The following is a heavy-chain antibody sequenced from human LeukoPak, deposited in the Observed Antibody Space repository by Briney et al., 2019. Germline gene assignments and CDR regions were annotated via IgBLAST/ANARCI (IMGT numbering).Heavy chain of an antibody. CDR3: AKGGYFDSTNEDYFDY. D-gene: IGHD3-9*01. CDR2: ISGSGGST. V-gene: IGHV3-23*01. Sequence: GGSLRLSCAASGFTFSSHAMSWVRQAPGKGLEWVSDISGSGGSTYYADSVKGRFTISRDNSKNTLYLQMNSLRAEDTAVYYCAKGGYFDSTNEDYFDYWGQGTLVTVSS. CDR1: GFTFSSHA. J-gene: IGHJ4*02.